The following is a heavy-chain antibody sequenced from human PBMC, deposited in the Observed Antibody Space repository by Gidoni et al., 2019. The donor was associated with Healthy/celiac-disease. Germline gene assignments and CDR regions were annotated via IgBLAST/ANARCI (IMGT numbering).Heavy chain of an antibody. V-gene: IGHV3-48*01. J-gene: IGHJ6*02. CDR2: ISSSSSTI. CDR3: ARDGGSSSWEGRYGMDV. Sequence: EVQLVESGGGLVQPGGSLRLSCAASGFTFSSYSMNWVRQAPGKGLEWVSYISSSSSTIYYADSVKGRFTISRDNAKNSLYLQMNSLRAEDTAVYYCARDGGSSSWEGRYGMDVWGQGTTVTVSS. D-gene: IGHD6-13*01. CDR1: GFTFSSYS.